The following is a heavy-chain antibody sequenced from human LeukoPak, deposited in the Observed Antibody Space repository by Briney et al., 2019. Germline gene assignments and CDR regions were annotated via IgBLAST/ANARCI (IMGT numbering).Heavy chain of an antibody. D-gene: IGHD3-10*01. CDR2: IYYSGST. J-gene: IGHJ4*02. V-gene: IGHV4-59*11. CDR3: ARASYYYGSGSYYNDY. Sequence: SETLSLTCIVSGGSISSHYWSWIRQPPGKGLEWIGYIYYSGSTNYNPSLKSRVTISVDTSKKQFSLKLNSVTAADTAVYYCARASYYYGSGSYYNDYWGQGTLVTVSS. CDR1: GGSISSHY.